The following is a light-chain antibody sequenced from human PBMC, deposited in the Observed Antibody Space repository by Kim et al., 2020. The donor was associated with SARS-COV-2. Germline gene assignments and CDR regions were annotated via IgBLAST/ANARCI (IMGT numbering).Light chain of an antibody. J-gene: IGKJ1*01. CDR1: QGISHS. CDR3: QKSDSAPWT. V-gene: IGKV1-27*01. CDR2: GAS. Sequence: DIQMAQSPSSLSASVGDRVTITCRASQGISHSLAWYRQKPGKAPMLLIYGASKLQSGVPSRFSGSGSGTDFTLTISSLQPEDAATYYWQKSDSAPWTFGRGTKVDIK.